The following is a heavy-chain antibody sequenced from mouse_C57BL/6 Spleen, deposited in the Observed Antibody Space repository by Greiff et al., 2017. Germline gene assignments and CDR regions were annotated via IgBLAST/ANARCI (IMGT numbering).Heavy chain of an antibody. CDR1: GYAFTNYL. CDR3: ARGTTVAYLDF. Sequence: VQLQQSGAELVRPGTSVKVSCKASGYAFTNYLIEWVKQRPGQGLEWIGVINPGRGGTNYNEKFKGKATLTSDKSSSTAYMQLSSLTSEDSAVYCCARGTTVAYLDFWGQGDTRPVSS. D-gene: IGHD1-1*01. J-gene: IGHJ2*01. V-gene: IGHV1-54*01. CDR2: INPGRGGT.